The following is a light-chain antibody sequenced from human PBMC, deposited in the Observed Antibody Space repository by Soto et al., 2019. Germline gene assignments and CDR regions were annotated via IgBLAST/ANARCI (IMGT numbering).Light chain of an antibody. Sequence: SYELTQPPSVSVAPGQTARIPCGGNYIGTKSVHWFYQKPGQAPVLVVYHNSDRPSGIPERFSGSNSGNTATLTISRVEAGDEAAYYCQVWDSSSDHRIFGGGTQLTVL. CDR3: QVWDSSSDHRI. CDR1: YIGTKS. CDR2: HNS. V-gene: IGLV3-21*02. J-gene: IGLJ2*01.